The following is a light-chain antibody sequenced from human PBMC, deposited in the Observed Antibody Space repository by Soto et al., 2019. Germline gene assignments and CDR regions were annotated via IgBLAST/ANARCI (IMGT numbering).Light chain of an antibody. Sequence: QLVLTQPPSVSGAPGQSVTISCSGSNSYLGRHNVNWYQHLPGTALKFLMYSNDERASGVPDRFSGSKSGTSASLAISGLQSDDEAVYYCSTWDARLNALIFGGGTQLTVL. V-gene: IGLV1-44*01. CDR3: STWDARLNALI. J-gene: IGLJ2*01. CDR2: SND. CDR1: NSYLGRHN.